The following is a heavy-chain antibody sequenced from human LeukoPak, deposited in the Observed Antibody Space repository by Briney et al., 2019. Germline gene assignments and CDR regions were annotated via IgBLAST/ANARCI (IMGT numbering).Heavy chain of an antibody. Sequence: KPSETLSLTCTVSGGSISSYYWSWIRQPARKGLEWIGRIYTSGSTNYNPSLKSRVTISVDKSKNQFSLKLSSVTAADTAVYYCARDLEYSSSVRRYYYYYMDVWGKGTTVTVSS. J-gene: IGHJ6*03. D-gene: IGHD6-6*01. CDR3: ARDLEYSSSVRRYYYYYMDV. CDR1: GGSISSYY. V-gene: IGHV4-4*07. CDR2: IYTSGST.